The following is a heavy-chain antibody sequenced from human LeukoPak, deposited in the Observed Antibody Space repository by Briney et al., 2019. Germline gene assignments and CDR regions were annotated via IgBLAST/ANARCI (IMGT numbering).Heavy chain of an antibody. V-gene: IGHV4-4*07. J-gene: IGHJ5*02. D-gene: IGHD2/OR15-2a*01. CDR1: GDSISTYY. CDR3: ARDGNPTDWFDP. Sequence: SETLSLTCTVSGDSISTYYWSWIRQSAGKGLEWIGRVCPGASTHYNPSLKSRVTISVDTSRNQFSLKLSSVTAADTAVYYCARDGNPTDWFDPWGQGTLVTVSS. CDR2: VCPGAST.